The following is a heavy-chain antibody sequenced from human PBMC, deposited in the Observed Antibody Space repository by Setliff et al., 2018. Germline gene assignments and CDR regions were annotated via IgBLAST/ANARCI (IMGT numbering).Heavy chain of an antibody. V-gene: IGHV4-39*07. CDR3: ARILGYCSGGSCYVPY. J-gene: IGHJ4*02. CDR2: IYYGGSA. Sequence: SETLSLTCTVSGGSISSSSYYWGWIRQPPGKGLEWIGNIYYGGSAYYNPSLKSRVTISVDTSKNQSSLKLSSVTAADTAMYYCARILGYCSGGSCYVPYWGQGTLVTVSS. CDR1: GGSISSSSYY. D-gene: IGHD2-15*01.